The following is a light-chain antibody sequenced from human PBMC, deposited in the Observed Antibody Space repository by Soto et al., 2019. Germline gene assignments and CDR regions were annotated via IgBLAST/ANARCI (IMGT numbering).Light chain of an antibody. CDR3: QQSYSTLALT. Sequence: DIQMTQSPSSLSASVGDRVTITCRASQGIRNDLGWYQQKPGNAPKLLIYAASSLQSGVPSRFSGSGSGTDFTLTIISLQPEDFATYYCQQSYSTLALTFGGGTKVDIK. J-gene: IGKJ4*01. V-gene: IGKV1-39*01. CDR2: AAS. CDR1: QGIRND.